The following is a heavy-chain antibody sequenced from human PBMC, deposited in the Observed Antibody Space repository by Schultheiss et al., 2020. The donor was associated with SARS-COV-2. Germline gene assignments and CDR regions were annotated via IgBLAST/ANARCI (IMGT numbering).Heavy chain of an antibody. CDR3: ARGNSRYQLQRGMDV. V-gene: IGHV1-58*01. D-gene: IGHD2-2*01. CDR1: GFTFTSSA. J-gene: IGHJ6*02. Sequence: SVKVSCKASGFTFTSSAVQWVRQARGQRLEWMGWISAYNGNTNYAQKLQGRVTITRDMSTSTAYMELSSLRSEDTAVYYCARGNSRYQLQRGMDVWGQGTTVTVSS. CDR2: ISAYNGNT.